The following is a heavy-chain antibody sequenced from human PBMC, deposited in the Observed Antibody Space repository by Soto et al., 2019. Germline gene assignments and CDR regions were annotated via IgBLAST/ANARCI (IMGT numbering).Heavy chain of an antibody. J-gene: IGHJ4*02. CDR2: INHSGST. V-gene: IGHV4-34*01. CDR3: ARAIVGATGPYFDY. Sequence: QVQLQQWGAGLLKPSETLSLTCAVYGGSFSGYYWSWIRQPPGKGLEWIGEINHSGSTNYNPSLKSRVTISVDPSKNQFSLKLSSVTAADTAVYYCARAIVGATGPYFDYWGQGTLVTVSS. CDR1: GGSFSGYY. D-gene: IGHD1-26*01.